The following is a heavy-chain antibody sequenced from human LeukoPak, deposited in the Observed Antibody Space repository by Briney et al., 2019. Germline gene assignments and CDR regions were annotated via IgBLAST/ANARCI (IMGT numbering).Heavy chain of an antibody. CDR2: IKRDGSQK. D-gene: IGHD1-1*01. J-gene: IGHJ5*02. Sequence: GGSLRLSCAAPGFSFSSHWMGWVRQAPGKGLEWVAHIKRDGSQKYYLDSVKGRFTISRDNAKNSLYLQMNSLRVEDTAVYYCARLGLEVGGPNWFDPWGQGTLVTVSS. V-gene: IGHV3-7*01. CDR3: ARLGLEVGGPNWFDP. CDR1: GFSFSSHW.